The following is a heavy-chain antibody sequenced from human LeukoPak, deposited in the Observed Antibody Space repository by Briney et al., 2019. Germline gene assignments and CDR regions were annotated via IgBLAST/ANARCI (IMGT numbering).Heavy chain of an antibody. D-gene: IGHD3-22*01. J-gene: IGHJ4*02. CDR3: ARGTASSGYYLDY. CDR2: ISSSGRSI. Sequence: GGSLRLSCAASGFTFSSYEMNWVRQAPGKGLEWVSYISSSGRSINYADSVRGRFTISRDNAKNSLYLQMNSLRAEDTAVCYCARGTASSGYYLDYWGQGTLVTVSS. CDR1: GFTFSSYE. V-gene: IGHV3-48*03.